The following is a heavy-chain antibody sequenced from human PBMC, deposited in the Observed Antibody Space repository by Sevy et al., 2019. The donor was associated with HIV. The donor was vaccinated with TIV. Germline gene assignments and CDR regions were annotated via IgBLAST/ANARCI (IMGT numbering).Heavy chain of an antibody. CDR3: ASEGCPRPHAH. J-gene: IGHJ4*02. CDR2: LSFGCGRI. Sequence: GGSLILSCVASGFNFNIYSMSWVRQAPGKGLEWVSTLSFGCGRIKHADSVKGRFTMSRDDTKKTVYLEMNSLRAEDTAVYYGASEGCPRPHAHWGQGTLVTDSS. V-gene: IGHV3-23*01. D-gene: IGHD2-2*01. CDR1: GFNFNIYS.